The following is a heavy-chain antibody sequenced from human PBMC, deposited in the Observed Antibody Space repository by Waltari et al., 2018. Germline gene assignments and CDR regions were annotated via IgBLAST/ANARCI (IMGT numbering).Heavy chain of an antibody. CDR1: GGSFSGYY. D-gene: IGHD5-18*01. Sequence: QVQLQQWGAGLLKPSETLSLTCAGSGGSFSGYYWSWIRQPPGTGLEWNGEINHNGSTNYNPSLKSRVTISVDTSKNQFSLKLSSVTAADTAVYYCARASKGLPLRFDPWGQGTLVTVSS. V-gene: IGHV4-34*01. J-gene: IGHJ5*02. CDR2: INHNGST. CDR3: ARASKGLPLRFDP.